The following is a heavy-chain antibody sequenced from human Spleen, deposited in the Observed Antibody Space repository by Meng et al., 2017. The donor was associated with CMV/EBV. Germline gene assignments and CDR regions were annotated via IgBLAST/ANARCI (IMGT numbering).Heavy chain of an antibody. D-gene: IGHD2-15*01. CDR2: ISYDGSKT. Sequence: GESLKISCAASGFIFTYYGLHWVRQAPGKGLEWVALISYDGSKTYYADSVRGRFTISRDSSKDSLYLQMNSLRGEDTAVYYCAKDAGGKRRDYSYGMDVWGLGTAVTVSS. J-gene: IGHJ6*02. V-gene: IGHV3-30*18. CDR3: AKDAGGKRRDYSYGMDV. CDR1: GFIFTYYG.